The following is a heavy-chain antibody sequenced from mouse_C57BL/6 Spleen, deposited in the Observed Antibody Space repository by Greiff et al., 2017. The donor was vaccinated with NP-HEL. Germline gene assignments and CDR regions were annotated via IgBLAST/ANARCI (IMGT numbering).Heavy chain of an antibody. Sequence: EVMLVESGGDLVKPGGSLKLSCAASGFTFSSYGMSWVRQTPDKRLEWVATISSGGSYTYYPDSVKGRFTISRDNAKNTLYLQMSSLKSEDTAMYYCAIIYYGTRGYFDVWGTGTTVTVSS. D-gene: IGHD2-1*01. V-gene: IGHV5-6*01. CDR1: GFTFSSYG. J-gene: IGHJ1*03. CDR3: AIIYYGTRGYFDV. CDR2: ISSGGSYT.